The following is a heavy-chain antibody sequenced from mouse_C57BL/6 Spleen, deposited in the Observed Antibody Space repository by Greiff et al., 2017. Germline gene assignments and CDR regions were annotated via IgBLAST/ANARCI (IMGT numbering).Heavy chain of an antibody. CDR3: ESRGGDYFDY. Sequence: VQLQQPGAELVKPGASVKLSCKASGYTFTSYWMHWVKQRPGQGLEWIGMIHPNSGSTNYNEKFKSKATLTVDKSSSTAYMQLSSLTSEDSAVYYCESRGGDYFDYWGQGTTLTVSS. D-gene: IGHD3-1*01. J-gene: IGHJ2*01. CDR2: IHPNSGST. CDR1: GYTFTSYW. V-gene: IGHV1-64*01.